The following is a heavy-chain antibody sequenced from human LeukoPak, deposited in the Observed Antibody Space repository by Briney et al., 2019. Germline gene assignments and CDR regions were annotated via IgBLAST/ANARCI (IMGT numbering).Heavy chain of an antibody. Sequence: GGSLRLSCAASGFTFSSYAMSWVRQAPGKGLEWVSAISGSGGSTYYADSVKGRLTISRDNARNSLFLQMNSLRAEDTAVYYCAREDGYCSGGDCYSYFDSWGQGTLVTVSS. J-gene: IGHJ4*02. CDR2: ISGSGGST. CDR3: AREDGYCSGGDCYSYFDS. V-gene: IGHV3-23*01. CDR1: GFTFSSYA. D-gene: IGHD2-15*01.